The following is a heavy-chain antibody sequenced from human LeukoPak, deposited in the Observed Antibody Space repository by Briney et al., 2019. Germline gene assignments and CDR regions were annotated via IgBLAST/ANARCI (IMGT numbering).Heavy chain of an antibody. V-gene: IGHV4-34*01. J-gene: IGHJ5*01. Sequence: SETLSLTCAVYGGSFSGYYWSWIRQSPGKGLEWIGEINHSGSTNYNPSLKSRVTISVDTSKNQLSLKLSSVTAADTAVYYCARVDMVRELIQAPNWFDSWGQGTLVTVSS. CDR2: INHSGST. D-gene: IGHD3-10*01. CDR1: GGSFSGYY. CDR3: ARVDMVRELIQAPNWFDS.